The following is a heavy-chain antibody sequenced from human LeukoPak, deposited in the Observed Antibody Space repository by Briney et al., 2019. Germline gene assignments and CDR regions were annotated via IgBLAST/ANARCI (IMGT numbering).Heavy chain of an antibody. J-gene: IGHJ4*02. CDR2: IYPGDSDT. Sequence: GESQKISYKGSGYSFTSYWLGGARHAPGKRLEYMGIIYPGDSDTRYSPSFQGQVTISADKSISTAYLQWSSLKASDTAMYYCARLFGYDSFVDCWGQGTLVTVSS. CDR3: ARLFGYDSFVDC. V-gene: IGHV5-51*01. CDR1: GYSFTSYW. D-gene: IGHD3-16*01.